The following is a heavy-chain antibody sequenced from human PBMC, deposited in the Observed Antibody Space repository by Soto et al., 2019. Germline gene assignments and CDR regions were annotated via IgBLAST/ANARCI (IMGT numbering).Heavy chain of an antibody. CDR1: GGTFSSYS. CDR2: IIPIFGTA. J-gene: IGHJ6*02. D-gene: IGHD2-8*01. V-gene: IGHV1-69*13. CDR3: ARDRHGYCTNGVCYGHYYGMDV. Sequence: ASVKVSCKASGGTFSSYSISWVRQAPGQGLEWMGGIIPIFGTANYAQKFQGRVTITADESTSTAYMELSSLRSEDTAVYYCARDRHGYCTNGVCYGHYYGMDVWGQGTTVTVS.